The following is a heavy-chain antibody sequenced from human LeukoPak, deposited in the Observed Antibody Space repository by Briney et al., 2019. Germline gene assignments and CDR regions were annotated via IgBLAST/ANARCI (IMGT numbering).Heavy chain of an antibody. J-gene: IGHJ4*02. CDR1: GFTSSSYA. Sequence: GGSLRLPCAASGFTSSSYALTWVRQAPGKGLEWVSAIAFSGSTYYADSVKGRFTISRDDSKNTLYLQMNSLRAEDTAVYYCAKGFLPTSSSSNYVSFDFWGQGTLVTVSS. CDR3: AKGFLPTSSSSNYVSFDF. V-gene: IGHV3-23*01. D-gene: IGHD6-13*01. CDR2: IAFSGST.